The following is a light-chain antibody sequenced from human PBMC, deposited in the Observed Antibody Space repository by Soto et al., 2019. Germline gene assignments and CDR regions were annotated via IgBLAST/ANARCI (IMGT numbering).Light chain of an antibody. V-gene: IGKV1-39*01. J-gene: IGKJ5*01. Sequence: DIQMTQSPSSLSASVGDRVTITCRASQSISSYLNWYQQKPGKAPKLLIYAASSLQSGVPSRFSGSGSGTDFTLTISSLQSEDFAVYYCQQYNNWPPFTFGQGTRLEIK. CDR1: QSISSY. CDR2: AAS. CDR3: QQYNNWPPFT.